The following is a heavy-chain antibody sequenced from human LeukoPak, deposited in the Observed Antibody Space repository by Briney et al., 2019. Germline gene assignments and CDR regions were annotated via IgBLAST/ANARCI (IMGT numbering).Heavy chain of an antibody. CDR1: GFTFSVYH. J-gene: IGHJ4*02. CDR3: ARDWGGGSGAGIDC. CDR2: IKADGSGD. Sequence: GGSLRLSCAASGFTFSVYHMTWVRQAPGKGLEWVAMIKADGSGDYYVDSVKGRFTISRDDAKNSLHLQMNGLRAEDTAVYYRARDWGGGSGAGIDCWGQGTLVTVSS. D-gene: IGHD3-10*01. V-gene: IGHV3-7*01.